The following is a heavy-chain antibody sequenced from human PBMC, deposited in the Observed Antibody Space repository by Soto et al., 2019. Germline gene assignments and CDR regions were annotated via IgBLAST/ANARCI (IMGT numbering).Heavy chain of an antibody. CDR3: ARRDTATTSFDY. D-gene: IGHD4-4*01. V-gene: IGHV4-39*01. J-gene: IGHJ4*02. CDR2: VNSGGSG. Sequence: QLQLQESGPGLVKPSETLSLTCTVSGGSISTSYNFWAWIRQPPGKGLEWIGSVNSGGSGYDSPSLKSRVTISVDTSKNQFSLKLNSVTAADTAVYYCARRDTATTSFDYWGQGALVTVSS. CDR1: GGSISTSYNF.